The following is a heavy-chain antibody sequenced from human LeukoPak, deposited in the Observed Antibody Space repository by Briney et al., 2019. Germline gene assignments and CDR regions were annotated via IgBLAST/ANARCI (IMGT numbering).Heavy chain of an antibody. V-gene: IGHV4-34*01. Sequence: PSETLSLTCAVYGGSFSGYHWSWIRQPPGKGLEWIGEINHSGSTNYNPSLKSRVTISVDTSKNQFSLKLSSVTAADTAVYYCARGNYDYFDYWGQGTLVTASS. CDR2: INHSGST. D-gene: IGHD1-7*01. CDR3: ARGNYDYFDY. CDR1: GGSFSGYH. J-gene: IGHJ4*02.